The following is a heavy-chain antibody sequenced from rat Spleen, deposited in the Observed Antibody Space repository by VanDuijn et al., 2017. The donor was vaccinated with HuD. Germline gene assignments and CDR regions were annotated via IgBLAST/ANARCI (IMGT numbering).Heavy chain of an antibody. CDR1: GFTFSNAA. D-gene: IGHD1-4*01. CDR2: IWENGNT. Sequence: VQVVESGGGLVQPKESLKISCAASGFTFSNAAMYWVRQAPGKGLEWMGVIWENGNTNYDSALKSRLRISRNTSKSQVFLKMNSLQTDDTAIYFCTQLPGYNYGPWFAYWGQGTLVTVSS. V-gene: IGHV2-13*01. CDR3: TQLPGYNYGPWFAY. J-gene: IGHJ3*01.